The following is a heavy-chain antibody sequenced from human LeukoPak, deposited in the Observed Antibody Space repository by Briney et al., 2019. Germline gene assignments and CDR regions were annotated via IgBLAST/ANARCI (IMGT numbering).Heavy chain of an antibody. CDR2: INHSGST. CDR1: GGSFSGYY. CDR3: ARVPLGYCSSTSCRPYNWFDP. D-gene: IGHD2-2*01. J-gene: IGHJ5*02. Sequence: PSETLSLTCAVYGGSFSGYYWSWIRQPPGKGLEWLGEINHSGSTNYNPSLKSRVTISVDTSKNQFSLKLSSVTAADTAVYYCARVPLGYCSSTSCRPYNWFDPWGQGTLVTVSS. V-gene: IGHV4-34*01.